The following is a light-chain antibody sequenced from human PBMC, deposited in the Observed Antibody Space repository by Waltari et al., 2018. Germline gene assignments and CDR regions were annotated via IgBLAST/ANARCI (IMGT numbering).Light chain of an antibody. CDR1: SSDVGTYNY. J-gene: IGLJ1*01. CDR2: EVT. Sequence: QSALTQPASVSGSPGQSITISCTGTSSDVGTYNYVSWYQQYPGKAPTLVIYEVTNRPSGVSDRFSGSKSGGTASLTISGLQPDDEAHYYCSSYTSATTLVVFGPGTWVTV. V-gene: IGLV2-14*01. CDR3: SSYTSATTLVV.